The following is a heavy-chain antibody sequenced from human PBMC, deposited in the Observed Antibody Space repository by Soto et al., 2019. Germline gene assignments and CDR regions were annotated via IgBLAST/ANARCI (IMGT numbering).Heavy chain of an antibody. D-gene: IGHD1-26*01. CDR2: ISGSGGST. Sequence: GGSLRLSCAASGFTFSSYAMSWVRQAPGKGLEWVSAISGSGGSTYYADSVKGRFTISRDNSKNTLYLQMNSLRAEDTAVYYCEQDPDFFGSQKIWFHPGGEEPLAPVS. CDR1: GFTFSSYA. V-gene: IGHV3-23*01. CDR3: EQDPDFFGSQKIWFHP. J-gene: IGHJ5*02.